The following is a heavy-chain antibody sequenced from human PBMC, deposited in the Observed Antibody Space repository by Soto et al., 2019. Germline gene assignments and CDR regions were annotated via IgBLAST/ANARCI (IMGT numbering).Heavy chain of an antibody. D-gene: IGHD2-2*01. Sequence: EVQLLESGGGLVQPGGSLRLSCAASGFTFSSYAMTWVRQAPGKGLEWVSTISGSGGSTFYADSVKGRFTITRDNSRNMLYFQMNSLRADDTAVYYCAKDQYPYISWGQGTLVTVSS. V-gene: IGHV3-23*01. J-gene: IGHJ4*02. CDR1: GFTFSSYA. CDR2: ISGSGGST. CDR3: AKDQYPYIS.